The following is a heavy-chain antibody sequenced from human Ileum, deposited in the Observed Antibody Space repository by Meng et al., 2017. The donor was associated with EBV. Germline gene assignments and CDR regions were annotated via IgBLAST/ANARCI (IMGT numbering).Heavy chain of an antibody. CDR3: ASLSGHGGY. J-gene: IGHJ4*02. CDR1: TLTFSTDW. CDR2: IHSDGSRT. Sequence: VQLVESGGGLVQPGGSLRRSCAASTLTFSTDWMDWGRQAPGLGLVWVSRIHSDGSRTTYADSVRGRFTISRDNAKNTFYLEMNSLRGEDTAVYYCASLSGHGGYWGQGTLVTVSS. D-gene: IGHD6-25*01. V-gene: IGHV3-74*01.